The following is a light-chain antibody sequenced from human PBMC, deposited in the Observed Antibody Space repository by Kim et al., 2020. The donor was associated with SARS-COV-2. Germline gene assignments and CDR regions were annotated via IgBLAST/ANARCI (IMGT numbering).Light chain of an antibody. CDR1: NIGSKS. CDR2: YDS. V-gene: IGLV3-21*04. J-gene: IGLJ1*01. Sequence: SYELTQPPSVSVAPGKTARITCGGNNIGSKSVHWYQQKPGQAPVLVIYYDSDRPSGIPERFSGSNSGNTATLTISRVEAGDEADYYCQVWDSSSDHSRYVFRTGTKVTVL. CDR3: QVWDSSSDHSRYV.